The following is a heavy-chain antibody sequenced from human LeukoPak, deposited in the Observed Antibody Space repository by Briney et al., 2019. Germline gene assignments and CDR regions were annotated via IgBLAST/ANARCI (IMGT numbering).Heavy chain of an antibody. Sequence: GGSLRLSCAASGFTFSSYAMSWVRQAPGKGLEWVSAISGSGGSTYYADSVKGRFTISRDNSKNTLYLQMNSLRAEDTAVYYCAKDTESTDIVVVVAATAYFDYWGQGTLVTVSS. D-gene: IGHD2-15*01. CDR2: ISGSGGST. V-gene: IGHV3-23*01. CDR1: GFTFSSYA. J-gene: IGHJ4*02. CDR3: AKDTESTDIVVVVAATAYFDY.